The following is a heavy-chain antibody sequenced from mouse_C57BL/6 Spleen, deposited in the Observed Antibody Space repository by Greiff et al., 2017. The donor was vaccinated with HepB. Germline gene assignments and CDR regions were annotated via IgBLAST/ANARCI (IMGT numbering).Heavy chain of an antibody. Sequence: QVQLQQSGPELVKPGASVKISCKASGYAFSSSWMNWVKQRPGKGLEWIGRIYPGDGDTNYNGKFKGKATLTADKSSSTAYMQLSSLTSEDSAVYFCAREDYYGSSYDWFAYWGQGTLVTVSA. CDR1: GYAFSSSW. D-gene: IGHD1-1*01. V-gene: IGHV1-82*01. J-gene: IGHJ3*01. CDR2: IYPGDGDT. CDR3: AREDYYGSSYDWFAY.